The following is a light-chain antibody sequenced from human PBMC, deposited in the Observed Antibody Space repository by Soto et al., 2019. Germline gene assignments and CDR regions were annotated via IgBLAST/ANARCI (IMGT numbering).Light chain of an antibody. Sequence: QSVLTQPPSASGTPGQRVTISCSGSNSNIGRTSVYWYQHLPGTAPKLLIYSNSQRPSGVPDQFSGSKSGTSASLAVSGLRSEDEAEYYCTSWDDSLSGVVFGGGTKLIVL. V-gene: IGLV1-47*02. J-gene: IGLJ3*02. CDR2: SNS. CDR3: TSWDDSLSGVV. CDR1: NSNIGRTS.